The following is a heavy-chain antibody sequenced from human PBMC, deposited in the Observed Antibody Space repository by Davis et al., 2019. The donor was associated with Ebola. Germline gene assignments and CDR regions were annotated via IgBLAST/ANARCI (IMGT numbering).Heavy chain of an antibody. CDR3: AREEDVLLWFGEPNGMDV. J-gene: IGHJ6*02. D-gene: IGHD3-10*01. V-gene: IGHV1-69*05. CDR1: GGTFSSYA. Sequence: SVKVSCKASGGTFSSYAISWVRQAPGQGLEWMGGIIPIFGTANYAQKFQGRVTITRDTSASTAYMELSSLRSEDTAVYYCAREEDVLLWFGEPNGMDVWGQGTTVTVSS. CDR2: IIPIFGTA.